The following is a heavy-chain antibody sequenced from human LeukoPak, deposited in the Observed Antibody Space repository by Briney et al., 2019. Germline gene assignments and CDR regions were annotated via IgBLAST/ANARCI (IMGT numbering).Heavy chain of an antibody. J-gene: IGHJ6*03. V-gene: IGHV3-21*01. CDR1: GFTFSSYS. CDR2: ISSSSSYI. D-gene: IGHD3-3*01. CDR3: ARDSPQVLEWVARREGPMDV. Sequence: PGGSLRLSCAASGFTFSSYSMNWVRQAPGKGLERVSSISSSSSYIYYADSVKGRFTISRDNAKNSLYLQMNSLRAEDTAVYYCARDSPQVLEWVARREGPMDVWGKGTTVTVSS.